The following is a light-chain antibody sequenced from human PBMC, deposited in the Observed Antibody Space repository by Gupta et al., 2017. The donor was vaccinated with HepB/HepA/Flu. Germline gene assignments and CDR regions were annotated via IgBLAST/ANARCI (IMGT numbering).Light chain of an antibody. V-gene: IGKV1-5*03. CDR1: QSINTW. CDR3: QQYYRLKS. J-gene: IGKJ1*01. Sequence: DIQMTQSPSTLSASVGDRVTITCRASQSINTWLAWYQQKPGKAPNLLIYRASSLVIGVPSRFSGCGSGTEFTLTIRSLQPDDSATYYCQQYYRLKSFGQGSKVEIK. CDR2: RAS.